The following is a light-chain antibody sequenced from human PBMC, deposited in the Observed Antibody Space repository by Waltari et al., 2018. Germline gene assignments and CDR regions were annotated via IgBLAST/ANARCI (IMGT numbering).Light chain of an antibody. V-gene: IGLV1-44*01. Sequence: QSVLTQPPSASGTPGQRVTIPCSGSSSNIGSNPVTWYQQLPGTAPKLLIYSNNQQPSGVPYRFSGSTSGTSASLAISGLQSEDEADYYCAAWDDSLNGVVFGGGTKLTVL. CDR1: SSNIGSNP. CDR2: SNN. CDR3: AAWDDSLNGVV. J-gene: IGLJ2*01.